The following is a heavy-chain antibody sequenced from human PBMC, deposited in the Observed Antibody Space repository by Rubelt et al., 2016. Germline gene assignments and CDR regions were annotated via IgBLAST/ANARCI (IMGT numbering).Heavy chain of an antibody. CDR3: ARGLGLGYSSSWFNWFDP. Sequence: QVQLVQSGAEVKKPGASVKVSCKASGYTFTSYAMHWVRQAPGQRLEWMGWINAGNGNTKYSQKFQGRVPITRDTSASTAYMELSSLRAEDTAVSYCARGLGLGYSSSWFNWFDPWGQGTLVTVSS. D-gene: IGHD6-13*01. CDR2: INAGNGNT. V-gene: IGHV1-3*01. J-gene: IGHJ5*02. CDR1: GYTFTSYA.